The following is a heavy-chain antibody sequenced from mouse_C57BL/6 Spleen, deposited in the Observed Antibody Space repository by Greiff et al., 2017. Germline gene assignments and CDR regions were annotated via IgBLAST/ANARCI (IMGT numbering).Heavy chain of an antibody. CDR3: ARHDYAMDY. Sequence: QVHVKQSGPGLVAPSQCLSITCTASGFSLTSYGVHWVRQPPGQGLEWLVVIWSDGSTTNNTALKSRLSIRKDNSKSQVSLKMNSLQTGDTAMYYCARHDYAMDYWGQGTSVTVSS. V-gene: IGHV2-6-1*01. J-gene: IGHJ4*01. CDR2: IWSDGST. CDR1: GFSLTSYG.